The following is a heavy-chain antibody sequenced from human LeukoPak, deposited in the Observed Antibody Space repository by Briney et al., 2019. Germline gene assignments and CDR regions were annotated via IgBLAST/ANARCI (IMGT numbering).Heavy chain of an antibody. J-gene: IGHJ5*02. CDR3: VRGLTFLPGP. CDR2: IKPDGSEK. D-gene: IGHD3-3*01. CDR1: GFTFSSYW. Sequence: GGSLRLSCVASGFTFSSYWMSWVRQAPGKGLEWVANIKPDGSEKYYVDSVKGRFTISRDNAKNSLYLQMNSLRAEDTAVYYCVRGLTFLPGPWGQGTLVTVSS. V-gene: IGHV3-7*01.